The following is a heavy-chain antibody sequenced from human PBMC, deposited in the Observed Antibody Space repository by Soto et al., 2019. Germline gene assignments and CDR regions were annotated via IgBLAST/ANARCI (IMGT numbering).Heavy chain of an antibody. CDR2: VSFRGDI. Sequence: LRLSCTASGFMFSSYTMNWVRQAPLKGLEWVSSVSFRGDIYYADSLEGRFTISRDDAKDSLYLQMNSLRAEDTAVYYCARGCSSASCYYYWGQGTLVTVSS. CDR1: GFMFSSYT. J-gene: IGHJ4*02. D-gene: IGHD2-2*01. CDR3: ARGCSSASCYYY. V-gene: IGHV3-21*01.